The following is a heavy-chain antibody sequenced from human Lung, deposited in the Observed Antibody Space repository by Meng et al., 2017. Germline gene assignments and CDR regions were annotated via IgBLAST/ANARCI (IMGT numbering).Heavy chain of an antibody. J-gene: IGHJ4*02. CDR3: GRGDPDY. Sequence: ESLKISCSASRLTFSNYLMNWVRQAPGKGLEWVANINPDGSDKYYVDSVKGRFTISRDNANNLLYLQMNSLRAEDTAVYYCGRGDPDYWGQGTLVTVSS. V-gene: IGHV3-7*04. CDR2: INPDGSDK. CDR1: RLTFSNYL.